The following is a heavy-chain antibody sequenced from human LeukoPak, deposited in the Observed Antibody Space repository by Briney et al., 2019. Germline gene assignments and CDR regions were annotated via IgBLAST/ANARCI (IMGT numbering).Heavy chain of an antibody. CDR2: ISYDGSNK. D-gene: IGHD3-22*01. CDR3: AKVVTMIVVPTDAFDI. Sequence: GRSLRLSCAASGFTFSSYGMHWVRQAPGKGLEWVAVISYDGSNKYHADSVKGRFTISRVNSKNTLYLQMNSLRAEDTAVYYCAKVVTMIVVPTDAFDIWGQGTMVTVSS. V-gene: IGHV3-30*18. J-gene: IGHJ3*02. CDR1: GFTFSSYG.